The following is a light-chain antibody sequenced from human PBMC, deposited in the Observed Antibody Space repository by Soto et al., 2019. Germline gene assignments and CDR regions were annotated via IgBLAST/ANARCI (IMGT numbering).Light chain of an antibody. CDR1: SSDIGSYNY. CDR3: SSHTTYSTRI. CDR2: EVS. J-gene: IGLJ1*01. Sequence: QSALTQPASVSGSPGQSIAISCTGTSSDIGSYNYASWYQQHPGKATKLIIHEVSNRPSGISDHLSGSKSGNTASLTFFGLRADDEADYYCSSHTTYSTRIFGTGTKVTVL. V-gene: IGLV2-14*01.